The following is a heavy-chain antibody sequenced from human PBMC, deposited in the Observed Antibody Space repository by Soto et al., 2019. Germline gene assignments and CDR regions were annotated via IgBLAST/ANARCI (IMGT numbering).Heavy chain of an antibody. CDR3: ATPFDDYGDSRTYWYFDL. Sequence: QVQLVESGGGVVQPGRSLRLSCAASGFTFSSYGMHWVRQAPGKGLEWVAVISYDGSNKYYADSVKGRFTISRDNSKNTLYLQMNSLRAEDTAVYYCATPFDDYGDSRTYWYFDLWGRGTLVTVSS. J-gene: IGHJ2*01. CDR2: ISYDGSNK. V-gene: IGHV3-30*03. D-gene: IGHD4-17*01. CDR1: GFTFSSYG.